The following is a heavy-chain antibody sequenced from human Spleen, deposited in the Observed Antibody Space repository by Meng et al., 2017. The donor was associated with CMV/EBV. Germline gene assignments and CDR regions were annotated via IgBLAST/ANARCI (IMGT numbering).Heavy chain of an antibody. CDR1: GFTFSRYW. V-gene: IGHV3-7*03. J-gene: IGHJ6*02. CDR3: AKARSLRYYYYGMDV. Sequence: GESLKISCAASGFTFSRYWMSWVRQAPGKGLEWVTHINHDGSERHYVASVKGRFTVSRDNAANSLYLQMNSLRDEDTALYYCAKARSLRYYYYGMDVWGQGTTVTVSS. CDR2: INHDGSER.